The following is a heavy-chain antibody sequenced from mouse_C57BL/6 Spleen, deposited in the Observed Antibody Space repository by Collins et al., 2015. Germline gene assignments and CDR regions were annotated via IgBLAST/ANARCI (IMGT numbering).Heavy chain of an antibody. CDR2: IYPGSGST. D-gene: IGHD2-3*01. Sequence: QVQLQQPGAELVKPGASVKMSCKASGYTFTSYWITWVKQRPGQGLEWIGDIYPGSGSTNYNEKFKSKATLTVDTSSSTAYMQLSSLTSEDSAVYYCARKGFYDGYYRGPTGYFDVWGTGTTVTVSS. J-gene: IGHJ1*03. CDR1: GYTFTSYW. V-gene: IGHV1-55*01. CDR3: ARKGFYDGYYRGPTGYFDV.